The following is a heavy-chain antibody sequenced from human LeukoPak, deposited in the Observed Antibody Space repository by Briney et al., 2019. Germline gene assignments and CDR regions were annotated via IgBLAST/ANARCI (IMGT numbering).Heavy chain of an antibody. CDR3: ANGIAARVGYYFDY. CDR1: GFDFTVYW. D-gene: IGHD6-6*01. J-gene: IGHJ4*02. Sequence: GGSLRLSCTASGFDFTVYWMTWVRQAPGKGLEWVANIKQDGSEKYYVDSVKGRFTISRDNAKNSVFLQMNSLRAEDTAVYYCANGIAARVGYYFDYWGQGTLVTVSS. V-gene: IGHV3-7*03. CDR2: IKQDGSEK.